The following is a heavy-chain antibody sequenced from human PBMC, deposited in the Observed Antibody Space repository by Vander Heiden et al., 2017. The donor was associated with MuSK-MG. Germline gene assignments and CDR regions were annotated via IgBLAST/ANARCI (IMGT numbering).Heavy chain of an antibody. Sequence: QVQLVESGGGVVQPGRSLRLSCAASGLHCSDCAMHLVRRAPGKGLEWVAVISYAVSNKSYPDSVKGRFTISRDNSKNTLYLQMNSLRAEDTAVYYCARDQFMGKGASCSDYLGQGTLVTVSS. CDR1: GLHCSDCA. J-gene: IGHJ4*02. CDR2: ISYAVSNK. D-gene: IGHD2-2*01. V-gene: IGHV3-30-3*01. CDR3: ARDQFMGKGASCSDY.